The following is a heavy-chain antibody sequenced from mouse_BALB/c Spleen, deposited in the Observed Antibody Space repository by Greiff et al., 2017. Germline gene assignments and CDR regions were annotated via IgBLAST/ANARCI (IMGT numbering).Heavy chain of an antibody. CDR3: ARSLLREGFAY. D-gene: IGHD2-10*01. CDR1: GYSITSDYA. J-gene: IGHJ3*01. Sequence: DVQLQESGPGLVKPSQSLSLTCTVTGYSITSDYAWNWIRQFPGNKLEWMGYISYSGSTSYNPSLKSRISITRDTSKNQFFLQLNSVTTEDTATYYCARSLLREGFAYWGQGTLVTVSA. V-gene: IGHV3-2*02. CDR2: ISYSGST.